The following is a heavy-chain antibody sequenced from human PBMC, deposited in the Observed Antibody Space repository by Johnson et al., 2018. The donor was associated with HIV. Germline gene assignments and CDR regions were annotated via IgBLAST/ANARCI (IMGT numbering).Heavy chain of an antibody. J-gene: IGHJ3*02. Sequence: VQLVESGGGLVRPGGSLRLSCAVSGITVSSNYMSWVRQAPGKGLEWVSVIYSGGSTNYADSVKGRFTISRDNSKNTLYLQMNSLRAEDTAVYYCARDMEAYCSGGSCYSAAFDIWGQGTMVTVSS. CDR3: ARDMEAYCSGGSCYSAAFDI. D-gene: IGHD2-15*01. CDR2: IYSGGST. V-gene: IGHV3-66*01. CDR1: GITVSSNY.